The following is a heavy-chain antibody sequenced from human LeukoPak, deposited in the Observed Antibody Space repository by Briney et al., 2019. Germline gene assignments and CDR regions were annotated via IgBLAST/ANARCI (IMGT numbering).Heavy chain of an antibody. D-gene: IGHD3-22*01. V-gene: IGHV3-48*03. Sequence: PGGSLRLSCTVSGFTFSNYEMNWVRQAPGKGLEWISYISVSGRAMYYADSVKGRFTISRDNAKNSLYLQINSLRVEDTAVYFCVRDGYYDSSGYYYAYYFDYWGQGTLLTVSS. CDR1: GFTFSNYE. CDR2: ISVSGRAM. CDR3: VRDGYYDSSGYYYAYYFDY. J-gene: IGHJ4*02.